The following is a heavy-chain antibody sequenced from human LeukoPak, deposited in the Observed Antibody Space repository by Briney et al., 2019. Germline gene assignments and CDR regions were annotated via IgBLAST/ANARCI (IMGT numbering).Heavy chain of an antibody. V-gene: IGHV3-11*01. CDR3: ARDSNGPAL. Sequence: PGGSLRLSCAASGLTFSDYHMSWIRQAPGKGLEWVSHISDNGRTKYYANSVQGRFTVSRDNAKNSLYLQMNSPRADDTAVYYCARDSNGPALWGQGTPVTVSS. D-gene: IGHD2-8*01. CDR2: ISDNGRTK. CDR1: GLTFSDYH. J-gene: IGHJ4*02.